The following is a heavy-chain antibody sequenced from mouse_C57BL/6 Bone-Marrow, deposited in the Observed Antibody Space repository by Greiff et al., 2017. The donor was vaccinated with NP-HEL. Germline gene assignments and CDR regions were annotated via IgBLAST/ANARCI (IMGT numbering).Heavy chain of an antibody. CDR2: INPSNGGT. CDR1: GYTFTSYW. Sequence: QVQLKQPGTELVKPGASVKLSCKASGYTFTSYWMHWVKQRPGQGLEWIGNINPSNGGTNYNEKFKSKATLTVDKSSSTAYMQLSSLTSEDSAVYYCARDKGYDGYVAYWGQGTLVTVSA. V-gene: IGHV1-53*01. CDR3: ARDKGYDGYVAY. D-gene: IGHD2-3*01. J-gene: IGHJ3*01.